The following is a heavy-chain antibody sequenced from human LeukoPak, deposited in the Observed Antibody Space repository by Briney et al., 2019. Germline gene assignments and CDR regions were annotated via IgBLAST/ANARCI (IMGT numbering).Heavy chain of an antibody. V-gene: IGHV3-48*01. J-gene: IGHJ5*02. D-gene: IGHD1-26*01. CDR2: ISTNSGTI. CDR3: VRDLTIVGVAQVHH. CDR1: GFTFSTYT. Sequence: GGSLRLSCAASGFTFSTYTMSWVRQAPGKGLEWVSYISTNSGTIWYADSVKGRFTISRDNAKNSLYLQMNSLRVEDTAVYYCVRDLTIVGVAQVHHWGQGTLVTVSS.